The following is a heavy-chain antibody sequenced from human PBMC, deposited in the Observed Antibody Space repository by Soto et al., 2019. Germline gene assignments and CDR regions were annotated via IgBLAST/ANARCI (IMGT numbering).Heavy chain of an antibody. Sequence: ASMKVSCKASGYTIISFSITWLRQAPGQGLEWMGWSSAYNDNTNYAQKLQSRVTMTTHTSTSTANMELRSLRSDDTTVYYCARDPGRGQPLWYWGQGTAVTVSS. CDR1: GYTIISFS. V-gene: IGHV1-18*01. J-gene: IGHJ4*02. CDR3: ARDPGRGQPLWY. CDR2: SSAYNDNT. D-gene: IGHD3-10*01.